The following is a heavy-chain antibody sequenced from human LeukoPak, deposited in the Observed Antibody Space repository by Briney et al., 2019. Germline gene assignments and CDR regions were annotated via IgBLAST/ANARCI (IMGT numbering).Heavy chain of an antibody. D-gene: IGHD2-15*01. CDR3: ATPWGGGGSCYYYY. V-gene: IGHV1-24*01. CDR2: FDPEDGET. J-gene: IGHJ4*02. CDR1: GYTLTELS. Sequence: ASVKVSCKVSGYTLTELSMHWARQAPGKGLEWMGGFDPEDGETIYAQKFQGRVTMTEDTSTDTAYMELSSLRSEDTAVYYCATPWGGGGSCYYYYWGQGTLVTVSS.